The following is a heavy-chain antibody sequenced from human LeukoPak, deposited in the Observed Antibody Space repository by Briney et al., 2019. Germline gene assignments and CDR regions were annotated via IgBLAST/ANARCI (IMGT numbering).Heavy chain of an antibody. CDR2: IYYSGST. D-gene: IGHD4-17*01. Sequence: PSQTLSLTCTVSGGSISSGDYYWGWIRQPPGKGLEWIGYIYYSGSTYYNPSLKSRVTISVDTSKNQFSLKLSSVTAADTAVYYCASHYGDYIGYFDYWGQGTLVTVSS. J-gene: IGHJ4*02. CDR3: ASHYGDYIGYFDY. CDR1: GGSISSGDYY. V-gene: IGHV4-30-4*01.